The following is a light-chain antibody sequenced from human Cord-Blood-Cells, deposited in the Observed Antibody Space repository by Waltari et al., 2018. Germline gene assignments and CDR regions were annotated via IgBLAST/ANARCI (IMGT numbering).Light chain of an antibody. CDR2: EVS. CDR1: SSDVGGYHS. CDR3: SSYAGSNNYV. V-gene: IGLV2-8*01. J-gene: IGLJ1*01. Sequence: QSALTQPPSASGSPGQSVTTPCNGTSSDVGGYHSVSWYQQHPGKAPKLMIYEVSKRPSGVPDRFSGSKSGNTASLTVSGLQAEDEADYYCSSYAGSNNYVFGTGTKVTVL.